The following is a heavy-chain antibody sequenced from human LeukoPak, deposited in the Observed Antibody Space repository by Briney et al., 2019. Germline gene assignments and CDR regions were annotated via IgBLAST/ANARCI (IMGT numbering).Heavy chain of an antibody. V-gene: IGHV3-30*02. Sequence: GGSLRLSCGASGFTFSSYGMHWVRQAPGKGLEWVAFIRYDGSNKNYADSVKGRFTISRDNSKNTLYLQMNSLRGEDTAVYYCATVYEYGDNDWFDSWGQGTLVTVSS. CDR3: ATVYEYGDNDWFDS. J-gene: IGHJ5*01. CDR1: GFTFSSYG. CDR2: IRYDGSNK. D-gene: IGHD4-17*01.